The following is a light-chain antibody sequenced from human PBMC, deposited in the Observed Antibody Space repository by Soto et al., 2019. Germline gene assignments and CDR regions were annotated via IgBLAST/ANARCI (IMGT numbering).Light chain of an antibody. J-gene: IGKJ3*01. CDR1: ESVSAGY. CDR2: GAS. CDR3: HQYGSSPFT. Sequence: EIVLTQSPGTLSLSSGERATLSCRASESVSAGYLAWYQQKPGQAPRLLIYGASSKATGNPDRSSGSGSGADFTLTISRLEPEDFAVYYCHQYGSSPFTFGPGTKVDIK. V-gene: IGKV3-20*01.